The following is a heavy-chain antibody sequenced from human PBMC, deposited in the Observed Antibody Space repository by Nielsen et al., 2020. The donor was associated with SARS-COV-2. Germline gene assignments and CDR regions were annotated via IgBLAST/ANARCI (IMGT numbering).Heavy chain of an antibody. D-gene: IGHD3-10*01. J-gene: IGHJ4*01. CDR3: ATLDYFGSGSSPH. CDR2: INHDITRL. V-gene: IGHV3-21*01. CDR1: GFNFHVYS. Sequence: RGSLRLSCAASGFNFHVYSMTWVRPTAQRGLEWVASINHDITRLFHTYSVQGRFTIARDNAKNSAYLQMNSLRVDDTALYYRATLDYFGSGSSPHWGQGSLVTVSS.